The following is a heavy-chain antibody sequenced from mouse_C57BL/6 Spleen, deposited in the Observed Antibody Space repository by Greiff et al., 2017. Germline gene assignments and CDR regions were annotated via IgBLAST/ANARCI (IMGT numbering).Heavy chain of an antibody. CDR1: GYTFTSYW. J-gene: IGHJ1*03. CDR3: ALGQGDFDF. CDR2: IDPSDSEN. Sequence: QVQLQQPGAELVRPGSSVKLPCKASGYTFTSYWMHWVKQRPIQGLEWIGNIDPSDSENHYNQKIKDKATLTLDKSSSTAYMQLSRLTSVDSAVYYFALGQGDFDFWGTVTTVTVSA. D-gene: IGHD3-3*01. V-gene: IGHV1-52*01.